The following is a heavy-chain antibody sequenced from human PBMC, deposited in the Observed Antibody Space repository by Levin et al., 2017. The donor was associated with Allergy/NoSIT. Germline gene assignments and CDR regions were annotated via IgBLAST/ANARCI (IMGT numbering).Heavy chain of an antibody. V-gene: IGHV4-39*01. CDR1: GGSISSSSYY. CDR2: IYYSGST. Sequence: PSETLSLTCTVSGGSISSSSYYWGWIRQPPGKGLEWIGSIYYSGSTYYNPSLKSRVTLSVDTSKNQFSLKLSSVTAADTAVYYCARPQVYSSSPTDAFDIWGQGTMVTVSS. CDR3: ARPQVYSSSPTDAFDI. J-gene: IGHJ3*02. D-gene: IGHD6-6*01.